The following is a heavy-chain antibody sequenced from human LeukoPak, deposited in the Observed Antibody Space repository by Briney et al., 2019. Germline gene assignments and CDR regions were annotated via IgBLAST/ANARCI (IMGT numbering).Heavy chain of an antibody. CDR2: MYYSGST. J-gene: IGHJ4*02. CDR1: GDSMTIYY. CDR3: ARWRPYFYDSSGYVDY. V-gene: IGHV4-59*01. Sequence: SETLSLTCTVSGDSMTIYYMSWIRQSPGKGLEWIGNMYYSGSTDYNPSLKSRVTISIDTSKNQFSLRLTSVTAADTAVYYCARWRPYFYDSSGYVDYWGQGTLVTVSS. D-gene: IGHD3-22*01.